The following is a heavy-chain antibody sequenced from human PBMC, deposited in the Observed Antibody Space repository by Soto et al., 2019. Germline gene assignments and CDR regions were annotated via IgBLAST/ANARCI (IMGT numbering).Heavy chain of an antibody. D-gene: IGHD2-21*02. V-gene: IGHV1-2*02. CDR2: INPKSGVT. CDR1: GYSFIGYY. CDR3: ARGDVNWFDP. J-gene: IGHJ5*02. Sequence: ASVKVSCKASGYSFIGYYMHWVRQAPGQGLEWMGWINPKSGVTNYAQKFQGRVTMTRDTSITTAYMELSSLRSDDTAVYYCARGDVNWFDPWGQGTLVTVAS.